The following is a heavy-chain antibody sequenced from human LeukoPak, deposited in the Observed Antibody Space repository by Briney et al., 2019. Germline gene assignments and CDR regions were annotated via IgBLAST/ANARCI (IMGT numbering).Heavy chain of an antibody. Sequence: GGSLRLSCAASGFTFSSSAMSWVRQVPGKGLEWVSGISASGGSTSYADSVRGRFTISRDNSKNTLYLQMNSLRAEDTAVYYCARDQEYSSGWYPYYFDYWGQGTLVTVSS. CDR1: GFTFSSSA. D-gene: IGHD6-19*01. CDR3: ARDQEYSSGWYPYYFDY. J-gene: IGHJ4*02. V-gene: IGHV3-23*01. CDR2: ISASGGST.